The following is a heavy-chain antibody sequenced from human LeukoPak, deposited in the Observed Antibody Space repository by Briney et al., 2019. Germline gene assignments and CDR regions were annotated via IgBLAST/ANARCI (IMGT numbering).Heavy chain of an antibody. CDR1: GFTFSSYA. D-gene: IGHD6-19*01. V-gene: IGHV3-30-3*01. CDR3: ARVPVEPLASPSLRGDAFDI. CDR2: ISYDGSNK. J-gene: IGHJ3*02. Sequence: PGGSLRLSCTASGFTFSSYAMHWVRQAPGKGLEWVGVISYDGSNKYYADSVKGRFTISRDDAKNSLYLQMNSLRAEDTAVYYCARVPVEPLASPSLRGDAFDIWGQGTMVTVSS.